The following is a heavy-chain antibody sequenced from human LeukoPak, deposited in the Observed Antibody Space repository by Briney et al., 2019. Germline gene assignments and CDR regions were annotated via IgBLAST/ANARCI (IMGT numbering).Heavy chain of an antibody. J-gene: IGHJ6*02. CDR1: GYSFTIFW. CDR3: ARHNGRAMYSSSWYENGMDV. D-gene: IGHD6-13*01. Sequence: GESLKISCKGFGYSFTIFWIGWVRQMPGKGLEWMGIIYPGDSNTRYSPSFQGQVTISADESTSTAYLQWSSLKASDTATYYCARHNGRAMYSSSWYENGMDVWGQGTTVTVSS. CDR2: IYPGDSNT. V-gene: IGHV5-51*01.